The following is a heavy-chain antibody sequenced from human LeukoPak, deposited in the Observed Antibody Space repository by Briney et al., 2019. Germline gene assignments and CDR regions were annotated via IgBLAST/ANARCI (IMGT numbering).Heavy chain of an antibody. CDR3: ARSRGYYGSGSYRDPNWFDP. CDR1: GGSINNGGYS. CDR2: IYYSGST. J-gene: IGHJ5*02. Sequence: SQTLSLTCAVSGGSINNGGYSWSWIRQPPGKGLEWIGYIYYSGSTYYNPSLKSRVTMSVDTSKTQFSLRLSSVTAADTAVYYCARSRGYYGSGSYRDPNWFDPWGQGTLVTVSS. V-gene: IGHV4-31*11. D-gene: IGHD3-10*01.